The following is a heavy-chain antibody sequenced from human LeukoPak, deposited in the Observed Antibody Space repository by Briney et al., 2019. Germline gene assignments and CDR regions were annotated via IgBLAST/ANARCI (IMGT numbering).Heavy chain of an antibody. D-gene: IGHD2-2*01. V-gene: IGHV5-51*01. CDR2: VYPGDSES. CDR3: ARPREYCSSTTCPLDY. Sequence: GDSLKISCKGSGYSFSTYWIGWVRQKPGKGLEWMGIVYPGDSESRYSPSFQGQVTISADKSISTAYLQWSSLKASDTAMYYCARPREYCSSTTCPLDYWGQGTLVTVSS. CDR1: GYSFSTYW. J-gene: IGHJ4*02.